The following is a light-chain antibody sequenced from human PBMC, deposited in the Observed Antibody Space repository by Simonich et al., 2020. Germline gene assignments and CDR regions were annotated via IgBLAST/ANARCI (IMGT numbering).Light chain of an antibody. J-gene: IGKJ3*01. CDR3: QQYDNLPFT. V-gene: IGKV1-33*01. CDR2: DAS. CDR1: QDISNY. Sequence: DIQMTPSPSSLSASVGDRVTITCQARQDISNYLNWYPQKPGKAPKLLIYDASNLETGVPSRFSGSGSGTDFTFTISSLQPEDIATYYCQQYDNLPFTFGPGTKVDIK.